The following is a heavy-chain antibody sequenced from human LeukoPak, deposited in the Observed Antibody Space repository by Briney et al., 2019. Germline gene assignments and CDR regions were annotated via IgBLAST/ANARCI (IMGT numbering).Heavy chain of an antibody. Sequence: PGGSLRLSCSASGFTFSAYAMYWVRQAPRKGLEYVSGISSNGGSSFYADSVKGRFTISRDNSKNTLYLQMSSLRAEDTAVYYCVKITSVTGGDCWGQGTRLTVSS. J-gene: IGHJ4*02. CDR3: VKITSVTGGDC. V-gene: IGHV3-64D*09. CDR2: ISSNGGSS. D-gene: IGHD1-1*01. CDR1: GFTFSAYA.